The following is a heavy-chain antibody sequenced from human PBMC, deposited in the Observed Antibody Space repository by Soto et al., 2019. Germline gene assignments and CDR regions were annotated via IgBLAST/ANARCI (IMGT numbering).Heavy chain of an antibody. CDR3: ARGGRDSYYGMDV. Sequence: PSETLSLTCHVSGGSISKSYWIWIRQSPGQRPEWIGYIHYTGVTRYNPSLKSRVTMSVDTSKNQISLKLTSVTAADTAVYYCARGGRDSYYGMDVWGQGTTVTVS. CDR2: IHYTGVT. J-gene: IGHJ6*02. V-gene: IGHV4-59*01. CDR1: GGSISKSY.